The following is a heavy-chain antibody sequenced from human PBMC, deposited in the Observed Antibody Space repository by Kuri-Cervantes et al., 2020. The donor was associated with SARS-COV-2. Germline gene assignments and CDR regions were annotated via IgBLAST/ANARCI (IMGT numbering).Heavy chain of an antibody. Sequence: ASVKVSCKASGYTFTSYDMHWVRQAPGQRLEWMGWINAGNGNTKYSQKFQGRVTITRDTSASTAYMELSSLRSEDTAVYYCARIGDSSWSDPFDYWGQGALVTVSS. CDR2: INAGNGNT. D-gene: IGHD6-6*01. J-gene: IGHJ4*02. CDR3: ARIGDSSWSDPFDY. CDR1: GYTFTSYD. V-gene: IGHV1-3*01.